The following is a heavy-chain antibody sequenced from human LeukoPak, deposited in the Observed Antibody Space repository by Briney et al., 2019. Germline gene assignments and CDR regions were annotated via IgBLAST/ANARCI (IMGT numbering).Heavy chain of an antibody. CDR3: ARGRGVQLWSQKLYYFDY. CDR2: INHSGST. J-gene: IGHJ4*02. CDR1: GGSFSGYY. V-gene: IGHV4-34*01. Sequence: PSETLSLTCAVYGGSFSGYYWSWIRQPPGKGLEWIGEINHSGSTNYNPSLKSRVTISVDTSKNQFSLKLSSVTAADTAVYYCARGRGVQLWSQKLYYFDYWGQGTLVTVSS. D-gene: IGHD5-18*01.